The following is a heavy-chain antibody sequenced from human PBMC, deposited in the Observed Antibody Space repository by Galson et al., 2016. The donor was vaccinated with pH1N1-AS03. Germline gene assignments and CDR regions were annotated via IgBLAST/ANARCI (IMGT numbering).Heavy chain of an antibody. CDR2: ISYDGSNK. J-gene: IGHJ4*02. V-gene: IGHV3-30-3*01. Sequence: SLRLSCAASGFTFSDFAMHWVRQAPGKGLDWVAVISYDGSNKYYEDSVKGRFTISRDNAKNTLYLQMNSLTAEDTAVYFCARDGDGTTDLDSWGQGTLVTVSS. CDR1: GFTFSDFA. D-gene: IGHD1-1*01. CDR3: ARDGDGTTDLDS.